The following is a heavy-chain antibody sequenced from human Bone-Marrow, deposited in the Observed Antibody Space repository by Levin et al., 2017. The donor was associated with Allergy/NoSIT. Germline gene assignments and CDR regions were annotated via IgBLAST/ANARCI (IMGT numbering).Heavy chain of an antibody. J-gene: IGHJ4*02. D-gene: IGHD6-19*01. V-gene: IGHV1-2*02. CDR1: GYTFTDKY. CDR2: INPNSGGT. CDR3: AREAASSGWYGKLDY. Sequence: GESLKISCKASGYTFTDKYIHWMRQAPGQGLEWVGWINPNSGGTSYAQSFQGRVTLTRDTSTSTAYMEVTSLTSDDTAVYFCAREAASSGWYGKLDYWGQGTLVTVSS.